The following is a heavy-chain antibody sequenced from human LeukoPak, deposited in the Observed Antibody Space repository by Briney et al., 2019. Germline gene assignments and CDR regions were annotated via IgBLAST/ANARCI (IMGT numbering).Heavy chain of an antibody. CDR3: ARERCSSTSCYVSGYNWFDP. D-gene: IGHD2-2*01. V-gene: IGHV1-2*02. CDR1: GYTFTGYY. CDR2: INPNSGGT. J-gene: IGHJ5*02. Sequence: ASVKVSCKASGYTFTGYYMHWVRQAPGQGLEWMGWINPNSGGTNYAQKFQGRVTMTRDTSISIAYMELSRLRSDDTAVYYCARERCSSTSCYVSGYNWFDPWGQGTLVTVSS.